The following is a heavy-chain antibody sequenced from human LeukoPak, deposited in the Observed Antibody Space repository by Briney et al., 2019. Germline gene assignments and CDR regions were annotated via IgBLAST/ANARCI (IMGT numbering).Heavy chain of an antibody. CDR2: ISSSSSYI. CDR3: ARDEGIAAAGTFDY. CDR1: GLTFSSYS. V-gene: IGHV3-21*01. Sequence: PGGSLRLSCAASGLTFSSYSMNWVRQAPGKGLEWVSSISSSSSYIYYADSVKGRFTISRDNAKNSLYLQMNSLRAEDTAVYYCARDEGIAAAGTFDYWGQGTLVTVSS. J-gene: IGHJ4*02. D-gene: IGHD6-13*01.